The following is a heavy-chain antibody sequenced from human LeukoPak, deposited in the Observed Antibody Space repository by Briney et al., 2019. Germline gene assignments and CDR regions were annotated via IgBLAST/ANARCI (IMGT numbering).Heavy chain of an antibody. CDR1: GYLFTNHW. Sequence: GESLKIPCKDPGYLFTNHWIVSERQMPGKGLEWMGIIYPGDSDTRYSPSFQGQVTISADKSISTAYLQWSSLTASDTAMYYCASACAYQDCCDYWGQGTLVTVSS. CDR2: IYPGDSDT. D-gene: IGHD2-21*01. CDR3: ASACAYQDCCDY. V-gene: IGHV5-51*01. J-gene: IGHJ4*02.